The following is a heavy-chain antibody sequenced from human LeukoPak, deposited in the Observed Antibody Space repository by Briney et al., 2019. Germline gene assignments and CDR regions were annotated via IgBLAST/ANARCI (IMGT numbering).Heavy chain of an antibody. Sequence: GGSLRLSCAASGFTFSSYAMHWVRQAPGKGLEWVAVISYDGSNKYYADSVKGRFTISRDNSKNTLYLQMNSLRAEDTAVYYCARVSSEYSSSYYFDYWGQGTLVTVSS. D-gene: IGHD6-6*01. J-gene: IGHJ4*02. CDR3: ARVSSEYSSSYYFDY. CDR1: GFTFSSYA. CDR2: ISYDGSNK. V-gene: IGHV3-30-3*01.